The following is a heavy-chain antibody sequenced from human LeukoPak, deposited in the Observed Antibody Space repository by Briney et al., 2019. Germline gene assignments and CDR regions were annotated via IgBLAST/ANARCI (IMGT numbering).Heavy chain of an antibody. V-gene: IGHV3-23*01. CDR1: GFTFSSYD. D-gene: IGHD3-22*01. CDR3: ATTQKKVVVFDY. J-gene: IGHJ4*02. CDR2: ISGSSGKT. Sequence: GGSLRLSCAASGFTFSSYDMSWVRQAPGVGLEWVSVISGSSGKTYYADSVKGRFTISRDNSKSMLYLQMNSLRAEDTAVYYCATTQKKVVVFDYWGQGTLVTVSS.